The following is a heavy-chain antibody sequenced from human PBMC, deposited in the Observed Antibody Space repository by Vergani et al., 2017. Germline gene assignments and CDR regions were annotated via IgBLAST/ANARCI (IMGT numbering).Heavy chain of an antibody. Sequence: QVQLVQSGAEVKKPGSSVKVSCKASAGTFSSYAISWVRQAPGQGLEWMGGIIPIFGTANYAQKFEGRVTITADESTSTDYMELSSLRSEDTAVYYCASRNFTIIGVVIIRGDYYYDMDVWGQGTTVTVSS. V-gene: IGHV1-69*01. CDR3: ASRNFTIIGVVIIRGDYYYDMDV. D-gene: IGHD3-3*01. J-gene: IGHJ6*02. CDR2: IIPIFGTA. CDR1: AGTFSSYA.